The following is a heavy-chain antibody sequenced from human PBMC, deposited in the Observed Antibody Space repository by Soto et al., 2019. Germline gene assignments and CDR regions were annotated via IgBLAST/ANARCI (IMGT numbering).Heavy chain of an antibody. Sequence: PGGYLRLSCAASGFTFSSYSMNWVRQAPGKGLEWVSYISSSSSTIYYADSVKGRFTISRDNAKNSLYLQMNSLRAEDTAVYYCARQYSSWFDPWGQGTLVTVSS. CDR3: ARQYSSWFDP. V-gene: IGHV3-48*01. CDR2: ISSSSSTI. D-gene: IGHD2-21*01. J-gene: IGHJ5*02. CDR1: GFTFSSYS.